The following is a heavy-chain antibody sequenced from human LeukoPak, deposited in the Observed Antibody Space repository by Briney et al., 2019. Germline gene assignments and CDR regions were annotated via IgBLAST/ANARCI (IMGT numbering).Heavy chain of an antibody. J-gene: IGHJ4*01. CDR2: IYYSGST. Sequence: PSETLSLTCTVSGGSISSSSCYWGWIRQPPGKGLEWIGSIYYSGSTYYNPSLKSRVTISVDTSKNQFSLKLSSVTAADTAVYYCARATTYYDILTGLAPEGYFDYWGQEPWSPSPQ. CDR3: ARATTYYDILTGLAPEGYFDY. V-gene: IGHV4-39*07. D-gene: IGHD3-9*01. CDR1: GGSISSSSCY.